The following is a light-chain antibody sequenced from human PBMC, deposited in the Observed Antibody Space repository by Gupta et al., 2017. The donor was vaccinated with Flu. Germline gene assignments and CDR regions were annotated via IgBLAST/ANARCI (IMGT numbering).Light chain of an antibody. CDR2: SND. CDR3: AAWDDSLNGVL. Sequence: QSVLTQPPSASGTPGQRVTISCSGSSSNIGTNTANWYQQLPGTAPKLLIYSNDQRPSGVPDRFSDSKSGTSASLVIGGLQSEDGADYYCAAWDDSLNGVLFGGGTKLTVL. J-gene: IGLJ2*01. V-gene: IGLV1-44*01. CDR1: SSNIGTNT.